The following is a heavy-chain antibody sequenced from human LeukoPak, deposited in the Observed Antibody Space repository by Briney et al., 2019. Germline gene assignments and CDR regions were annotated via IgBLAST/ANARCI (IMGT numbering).Heavy chain of an antibody. CDR3: AKDIVGADTGAFDI. J-gene: IGHJ3*02. D-gene: IGHD1-26*01. CDR1: GFTFDDYA. CDR2: ISWNSGSI. V-gene: IGHV3-9*01. Sequence: SLRLSCAASGFTFDDYAMHWVRQAPGKGLEWVSGISWNSGSIGYADSVKGRFTISRDNVKNSLYLQMNSVRAEDTALYYCAKDIVGADTGAFDIWGQGTMVTVSS.